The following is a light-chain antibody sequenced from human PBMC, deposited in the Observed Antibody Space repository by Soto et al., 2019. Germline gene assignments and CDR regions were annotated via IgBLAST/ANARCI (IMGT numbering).Light chain of an antibody. CDR2: GAS. Sequence: EIVMTQSPATLSVSPGERATLSCRASQSVSANLAWYQQKPGQAPRLLIYGASTRATGIPARFSGSGSGTEFTLTISSLQSGDFAVYYCQQYSNWPTFGQGTKVDIK. J-gene: IGKJ1*01. V-gene: IGKV3-15*01. CDR3: QQYSNWPT. CDR1: QSVSAN.